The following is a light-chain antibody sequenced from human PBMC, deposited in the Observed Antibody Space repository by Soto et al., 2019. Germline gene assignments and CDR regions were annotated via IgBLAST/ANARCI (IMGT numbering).Light chain of an antibody. Sequence: EIVLTQSPATLSLSRRERATLSCRASQSVSSYLAWYQQKPGQAPRLLIYGASTRATGIPARFSGSGSGTEFTLTISSLQSEDFAVYYCQQYNNWPLTFGGGTKWIS. J-gene: IGKJ4*01. CDR2: GAS. V-gene: IGKV3-15*01. CDR3: QQYNNWPLT. CDR1: QSVSSY.